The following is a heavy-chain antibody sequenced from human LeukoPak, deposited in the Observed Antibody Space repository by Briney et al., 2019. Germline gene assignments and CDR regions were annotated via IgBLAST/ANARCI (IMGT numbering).Heavy chain of an antibody. J-gene: IGHJ4*02. CDR1: GFTFSSYA. CDR3: ARVLRGNTGYFAY. CDR2: ISYDGSNK. D-gene: IGHD3-16*01. V-gene: IGHV3-30*04. Sequence: GGSLRLSCAASGFTFSSYAMHWVRQAPGKGLEWVAVISYDGSNKYYADSVKGRFTISRDNSKNTLYLQMNSLRAEDTAVYYCARVLRGNTGYFAYWGQGTLVTVSS.